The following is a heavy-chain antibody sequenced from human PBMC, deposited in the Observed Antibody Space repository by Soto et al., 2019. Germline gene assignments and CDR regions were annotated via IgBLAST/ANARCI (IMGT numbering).Heavy chain of an antibody. Sequence: QVQLVEAGGGVVQPGRSLRLSCVASGFILSNYAMHWVRQSPGKGLEWVAVLSYDGKNEYYADSVKGRFTISRDNSKNSEYLQMNSLRVEDTAVYYCGRGESVWLPGWPPGYRYFDRWGQGTMVTVSS. CDR2: LSYDGKNE. D-gene: IGHD5-12*01. CDR1: GFILSNYA. J-gene: IGHJ4*02. V-gene: IGHV3-30*04. CDR3: GRGESVWLPGWPPGYRYFDR.